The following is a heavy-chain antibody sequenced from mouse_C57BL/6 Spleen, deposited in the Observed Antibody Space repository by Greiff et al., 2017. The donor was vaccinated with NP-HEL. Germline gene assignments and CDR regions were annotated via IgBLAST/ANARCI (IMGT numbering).Heavy chain of an antibody. CDR2: IRNKANGYTT. CDR3: ARRYYYGSRWYFDV. D-gene: IGHD1-1*01. Sequence: EVQGVESGGGLVQPGGSLSLSCAASGFTFTDYYMSWVRQPPGKALEWLGFIRNKANGYTTEYSASVKGRFTISRDNSQSILYLQMNALRAEDSATYYCARRYYYGSRWYFDVWGTGTTVTVSS. V-gene: IGHV7-3*01. CDR1: GFTFTDYY. J-gene: IGHJ1*03.